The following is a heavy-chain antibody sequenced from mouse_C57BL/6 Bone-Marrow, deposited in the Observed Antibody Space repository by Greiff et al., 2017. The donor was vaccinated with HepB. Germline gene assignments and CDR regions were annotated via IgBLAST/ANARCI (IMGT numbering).Heavy chain of an antibody. J-gene: IGHJ4*01. CDR3: ASPSYGSSYTYAMDY. V-gene: IGHV3-6*01. CDR1: GYSITSGYN. CDR2: ISYDGSN. Sequence: DVQLQESGPGLVKPSQSLSLTCSVTGYSITSGYNWNWIRQFPGNKLEWMGYISYDGSNNYNPSLKNRISITRDTSKNQFFLKLNSVTTEDTATYYCASPSYGSSYTYAMDYWGQGTSVTVSS. D-gene: IGHD1-1*01.